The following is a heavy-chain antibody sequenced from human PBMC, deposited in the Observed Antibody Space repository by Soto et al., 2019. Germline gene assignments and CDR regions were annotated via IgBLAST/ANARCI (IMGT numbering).Heavy chain of an antibody. J-gene: IGHJ6*02. CDR1: GGTFSSYT. V-gene: IGHV1-69*02. CDR3: ARGGGDYHTYYYYGMDV. CDR2: IIPILGIA. Sequence: SVKVSCKASGGTFSSYTISWVRQAPGQGLEWMGRIIPILGIANYAQKFQGRVTITADKSTSTAYMELRSLRSDDTAVYYCARGGGDYHTYYYYGMDVWGQGTTVTVSS. D-gene: IGHD4-17*01.